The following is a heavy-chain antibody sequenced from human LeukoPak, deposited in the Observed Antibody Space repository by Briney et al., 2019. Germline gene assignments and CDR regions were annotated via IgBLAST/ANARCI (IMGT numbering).Heavy chain of an antibody. CDR1: GYTFTSYD. D-gene: IGHD3-22*01. J-gene: IGHJ3*02. Sequence: ASVKVSCKASGYTFTSYDINWVRQATGQGLEWMGWMNPNSGNTGYAQKFQGRVTMTRNTSISTAYMELSSLRSDDTAVYYCASLKNYYDSSGYLVTDAFDIWGQGTMATVSS. CDR2: MNPNSGNT. CDR3: ASLKNYYDSSGYLVTDAFDI. V-gene: IGHV1-8*01.